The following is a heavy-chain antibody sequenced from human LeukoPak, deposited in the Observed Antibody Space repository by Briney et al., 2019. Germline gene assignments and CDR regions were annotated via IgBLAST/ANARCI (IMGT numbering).Heavy chain of an antibody. V-gene: IGHV3-7*01. CDR2: IKQDGSEE. CDR3: AREKTAVAGLDY. J-gene: IGHJ4*02. CDR1: GFTFSSYW. Sequence: GGSLRLSCEASGFTFSSYWMSWARQAPGKGLEWVANIKQDGSEEYYVDSVKGRFTISRDNSKNTLYLQMNSLRAEDTAVYYCAREKTAVAGLDYWGQGTLVTVSS. D-gene: IGHD6-19*01.